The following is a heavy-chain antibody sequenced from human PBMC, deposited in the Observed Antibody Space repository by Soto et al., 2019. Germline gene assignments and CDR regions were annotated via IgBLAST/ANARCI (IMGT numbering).Heavy chain of an antibody. D-gene: IGHD1-26*01. CDR3: ARTRAVGTTFDY. CDR2: IIPIFGTA. J-gene: IGHJ4*02. Sequence: SVKVSCKASGGTFSSYAISWVRQAPGQGLEWMGGIIPIFGTANYAQKFQGRVTITADESTSTAYMELSSLRSEDTAVYYCARTRAVGTTFDYSGQGTLGTVST. V-gene: IGHV1-69*13. CDR1: GGTFSSYA.